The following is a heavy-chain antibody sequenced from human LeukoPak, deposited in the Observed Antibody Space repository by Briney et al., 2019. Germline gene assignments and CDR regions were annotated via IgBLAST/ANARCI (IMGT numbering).Heavy chain of an antibody. J-gene: IGHJ6*03. V-gene: IGHV3-21*01. CDR2: ISTSSSYI. Sequence: GGSLRLSCAASGFTFSRYSMNWVRQAPGKGLEWVSSISTSSSYIYYIDSVKGRFTISRDNAKNSLYLQMNSLRAEDTAVYYCARDPYSGSYGNYYYYFMDVWGKGTTVTISS. CDR1: GFTFSRYS. D-gene: IGHD1-26*01. CDR3: ARDPYSGSYGNYYYYFMDV.